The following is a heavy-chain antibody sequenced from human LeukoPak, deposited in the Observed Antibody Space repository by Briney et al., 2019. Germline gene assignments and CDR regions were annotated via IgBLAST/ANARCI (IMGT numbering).Heavy chain of an antibody. CDR1: GFSLSTSGVG. CDR3: AHAGYSSSWWFIDY. V-gene: IGHV2-5*02. CDR2: IYWDDDN. Sequence: SGPTLVNPTQTLTLTCTFSGFSLSTSGVGVGWIRQPPGKALEWLALIYWDDDNRYSPSLESRLTLTKDTAERQGVLTVGGGGAVDTATYYCAHAGYSSSWWFIDYWGQGTLVTVSS. D-gene: IGHD6-13*01. J-gene: IGHJ4*02.